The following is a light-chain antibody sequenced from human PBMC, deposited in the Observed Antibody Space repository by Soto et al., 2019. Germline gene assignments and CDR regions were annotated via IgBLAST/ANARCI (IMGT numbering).Light chain of an antibody. V-gene: IGLV1-44*01. CDR1: SSNIGSNT. Sequence: QSVLTQPPLASGTPGQRVTVSCSGSSSNIGSNTVNWYQQLPGTAPKLLIYSNSQRPSGVPDRFSGSKSGTSASLAISGLQSEDEADYYCAAWDDSLNGVVFGGGTKLTVL. CDR3: AAWDDSLNGVV. CDR2: SNS. J-gene: IGLJ2*01.